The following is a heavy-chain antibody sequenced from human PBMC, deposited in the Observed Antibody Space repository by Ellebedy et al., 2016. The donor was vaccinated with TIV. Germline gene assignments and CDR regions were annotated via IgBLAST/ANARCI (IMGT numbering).Heavy chain of an antibody. CDR2: STGGGTTS. D-gene: IGHD4-17*01. Sequence: GGSLRLSXVGSGFTFSDSYITWIRQVPGKGLEWISYSTGGGTTSYYAKSVKGRFIMSRDNAKNSLFLQLDSLRVEDTAVYYCARGPLYGDYPNWFDPWGQGTLVTVSS. CDR1: GFTFSDSY. CDR3: ARGPLYGDYPNWFDP. V-gene: IGHV3-11*01. J-gene: IGHJ5*02.